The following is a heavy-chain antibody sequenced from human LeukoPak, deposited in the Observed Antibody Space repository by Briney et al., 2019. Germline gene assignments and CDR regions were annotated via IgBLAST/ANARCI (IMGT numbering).Heavy chain of an antibody. J-gene: IGHJ6*03. CDR3: ARGPRFGVVNYYYMDV. Sequence: GASVKVSCKASGGTFNDYAMSWVRQTPGQGLEWMGGIIPIFGTANYAQKFQGRVTITTDESTNTAYMELSSLGSEDTALYYCARGPRFGVVNYYYMDVWGKGTTVTVSS. V-gene: IGHV1-69*05. CDR1: GGTFNDYA. CDR2: IIPIFGTA. D-gene: IGHD3-3*01.